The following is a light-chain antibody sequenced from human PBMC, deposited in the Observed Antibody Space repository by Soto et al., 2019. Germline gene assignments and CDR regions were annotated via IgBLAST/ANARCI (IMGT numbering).Light chain of an antibody. J-gene: IGKJ4*01. Sequence: EVVLTQSPATLSVSPGERATLSFRASQTVSRSLAWYQQKPGQAPRLLIYGASTRANGIPARFSGSGSGTEFILTISSLQSEDFGFYYCQQYNNWHRATFGGGTKVDIK. V-gene: IGKV3-15*01. CDR2: GAS. CDR1: QTVSRS. CDR3: QQYNNWHRAT.